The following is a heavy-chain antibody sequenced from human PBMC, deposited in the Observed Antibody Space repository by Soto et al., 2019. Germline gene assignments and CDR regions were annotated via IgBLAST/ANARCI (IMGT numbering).Heavy chain of an antibody. CDR2: ISGSGGST. D-gene: IGHD2-15*01. CDR1: GLTFSIYV. CDR3: AKAVYCSGGSCYTHYYFDY. V-gene: IGHV3-23*01. J-gene: IGHJ4*02. Sequence: PAGSLRLSCAASGLTFSIYVISGAFKDKGKGLEWVSAISGSGGSTYYADSVKGRFTISRDNSKNTLYLQMNSLRAEDTAVYYCAKAVYCSGGSCYTHYYFDYWGQGTLVTVSS.